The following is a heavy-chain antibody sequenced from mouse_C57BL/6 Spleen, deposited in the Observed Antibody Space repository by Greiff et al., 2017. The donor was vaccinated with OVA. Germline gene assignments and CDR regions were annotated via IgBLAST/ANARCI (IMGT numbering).Heavy chain of an antibody. Sequence: EVKLMESGGGLVKPGGSLKLSCAASGFTFSSYAMSWVRQTPEKRLEWVATISDGGSYTYYPDNVKGRFTISRDNAKNNLYLQMSHLKSEDTAMYYCARADYYDYDRYYFDYWGQGTTLTVSS. V-gene: IGHV5-4*03. D-gene: IGHD2-4*01. CDR2: ISDGGSYT. CDR3: ARADYYDYDRYYFDY. J-gene: IGHJ2*01. CDR1: GFTFSSYA.